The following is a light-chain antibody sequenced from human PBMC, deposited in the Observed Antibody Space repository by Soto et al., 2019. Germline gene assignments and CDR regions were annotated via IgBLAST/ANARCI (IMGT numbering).Light chain of an antibody. J-gene: IGKJ2*01. CDR1: HSVSSSY. CDR2: GAS. V-gene: IGKV3-20*01. CDR3: QQYGNSPQT. Sequence: EIVLTQSPGTLSLSPGERATLSCRAGHSVSSSYLAWYQQKPGQAPRLLIYGASSRATGIPDRFSGSGSGTDFTLTISRLQPEDSAVYFCQQYGNSPQTFGQGTKLEIK.